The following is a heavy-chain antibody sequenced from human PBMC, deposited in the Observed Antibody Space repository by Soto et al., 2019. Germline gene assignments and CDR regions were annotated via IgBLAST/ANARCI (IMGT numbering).Heavy chain of an antibody. D-gene: IGHD3-16*01. CDR1: GYSFTSNW. CDR3: ARHQRDDASRKIDC. Sequence: GESLKISCQGSGYSFTSNWIGWVRQMPGKGLEWMGIINPADSDIKYSPSFQGQVTISADKSIGTAYLQWSSLKASDTAMYYCARHQRDDASRKIDCWGQGTLVTVSS. CDR2: INPADSDI. J-gene: IGHJ4*02. V-gene: IGHV5-51*01.